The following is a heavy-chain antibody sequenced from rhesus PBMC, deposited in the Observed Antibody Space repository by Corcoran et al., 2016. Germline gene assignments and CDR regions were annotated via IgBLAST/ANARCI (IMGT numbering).Heavy chain of an antibody. CDR2: IIPLVCIT. Sequence: QVQLVQSGAEVKKPGASVKVSCKASGFTFGSYAISWVGKAPGPGLEWMGVIIPLVCITNYAEKFQGRVTITADTSTSTAYMELNSLRSEDTAVYYCARYSGYSYLGFDYWGQGVLVTVSS. J-gene: IGHJ4*01. D-gene: IGHD5-24*01. V-gene: IGHV1-198*02. CDR3: ARYSGYSYLGFDY. CDR1: GFTFGSYA.